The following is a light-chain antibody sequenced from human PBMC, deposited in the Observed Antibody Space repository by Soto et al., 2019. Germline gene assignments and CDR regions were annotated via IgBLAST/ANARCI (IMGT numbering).Light chain of an antibody. J-gene: IGKJ2*01. CDR3: QQYNNWPPYT. CDR1: QSVGSG. V-gene: IGKV3-15*01. CDR2: GAS. Sequence: EIVMTQSPATLCLSSWLRSTLSYPVSQSVGSGLSWYQQKPDQAPRLLIYGASTRATGIPARFSGSGSGTEFTLIISSLQSEDYAVYYCQQYNNWPPYTFGQGTK.